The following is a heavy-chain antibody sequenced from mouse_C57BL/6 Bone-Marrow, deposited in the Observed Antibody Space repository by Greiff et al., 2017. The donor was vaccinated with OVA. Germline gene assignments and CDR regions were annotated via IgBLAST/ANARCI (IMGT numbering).Heavy chain of an antibody. CDR2: IYPGSGST. CDR1: GYTFTSYW. Sequence: QVQLQQPGAELVKPGASVKMSCKASGYTFTSYWITWVKQRPGQGLEWIGDIYPGSGSTNYNEKFKSKATLTVDTSSSTAYMQLSSLTSEDSAVYYCARRGCITTVITHFDYWGQGTTLTVSS. CDR3: ARRGCITTVITHFDY. J-gene: IGHJ2*01. D-gene: IGHD1-1*01. V-gene: IGHV1-55*01.